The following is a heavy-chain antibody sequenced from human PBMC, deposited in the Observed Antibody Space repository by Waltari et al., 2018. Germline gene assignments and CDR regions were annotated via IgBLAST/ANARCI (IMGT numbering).Heavy chain of an antibody. J-gene: IGHJ4*02. V-gene: IGHV3-7*01. CDR1: GFTFSSYW. CDR3: TRGRVDFAY. CDR2: IKEDGSEI. Sequence: EVQLVESGGGLVQPGGSLRLSCAAYGFTFSSYWMSWVRQAPGKGLEWVANIKEDGSEIYYVDSVKGRFTISRDNAKNSLYLQMNSLRAEDTAMFYCTRGRVDFAYWGQGTLVTVSS.